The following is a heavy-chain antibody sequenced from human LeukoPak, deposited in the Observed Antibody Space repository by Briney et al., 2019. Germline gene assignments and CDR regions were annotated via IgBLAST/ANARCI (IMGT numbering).Heavy chain of an antibody. CDR3: ARPRGCGSSSCNNFDY. J-gene: IGHJ4*02. D-gene: IGHD2-15*01. CDR2: IKQDGSEK. Sequence: GGSLRLSCETSGFSFSTYWMSRVRQAPGKGLEWVANIKQDGSEKYYVDSVKGRFTISRDNGKNSLYLQMNRLRAEDTAVYYCARPRGCGSSSCNNFDYWGQGTLVTVSS. CDR1: GFSFSTYW. V-gene: IGHV3-7*01.